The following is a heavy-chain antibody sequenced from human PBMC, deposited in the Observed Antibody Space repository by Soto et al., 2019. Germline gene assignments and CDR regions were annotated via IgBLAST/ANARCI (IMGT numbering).Heavy chain of an antibody. D-gene: IGHD2-15*01. V-gene: IGHV3-23*01. J-gene: IGHJ3*01. CDR1: GGSISSGAYS. CDR2: ISDSADSA. CDR3: ARPYGGKIGDALDL. Sequence: PSETLSLTCTVSGGSISSGAYSWSWVRQVPGKGLEWVSTISDSADSAYYADSVKGRLTISRDNSKNTLYLQMNSLRAEDTAVYYCARPYGGKIGDALDLWDQGTTVTVSS.